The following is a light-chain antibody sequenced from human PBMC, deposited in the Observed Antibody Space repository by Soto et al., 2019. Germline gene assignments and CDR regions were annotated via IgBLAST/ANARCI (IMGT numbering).Light chain of an antibody. J-gene: IGKJ1*01. Sequence: DIQLTQSPSTLSASVGDRVTLTCRASQSLNTRLAWYQQRPGKAPKLLIYDASTLESGVPSRFSGGGSGTEFTLTINNLQPDDLATYICQQYKSYSTFGRGTKGDIK. CDR1: QSLNTR. V-gene: IGKV1-5*01. CDR2: DAS. CDR3: QQYKSYST.